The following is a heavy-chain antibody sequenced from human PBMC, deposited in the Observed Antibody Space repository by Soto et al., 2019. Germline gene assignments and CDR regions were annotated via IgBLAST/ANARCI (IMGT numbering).Heavy chain of an antibody. J-gene: IGHJ4*02. CDR2: IIPIFGTA. Sequence: SVKVSCKASGGTFSSYAISWVRQAPGQGLEWMGGIIPIFGTANYAQKFQGRVTITADESTSTAYMELSSLRSEDAAVYYCARGIHCSGGSCYGSLDDWGQGTRVTVSS. V-gene: IGHV1-69*13. CDR3: ARGIHCSGGSCYGSLDD. CDR1: GGTFSSYA. D-gene: IGHD2-15*01.